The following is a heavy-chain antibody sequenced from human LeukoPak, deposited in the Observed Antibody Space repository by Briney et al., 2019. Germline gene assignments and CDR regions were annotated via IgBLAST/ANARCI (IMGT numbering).Heavy chain of an antibody. CDR2: IKSKNAGRTT. V-gene: IGHV3-15*01. CDR1: GFTFSDAW. CDR3: TTGFGGDYGG. D-gene: IGHD2-21*02. Sequence: GGSLRLSCAGYGFTFSDAWVNWVRQPPGKGLEWVGLIKSKNAGRTTDYTAPVKGRFTMSRDDSKNTVYLQINSLKAEDTAVYYCTTGFGGDYGGWGQGTLVTVSS. J-gene: IGHJ4*02.